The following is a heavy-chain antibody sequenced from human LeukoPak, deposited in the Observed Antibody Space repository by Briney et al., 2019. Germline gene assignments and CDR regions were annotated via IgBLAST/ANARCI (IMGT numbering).Heavy chain of an antibody. Sequence: GGSLRLSCAASGFIFSSYAMHWVRQAPGKGLEWVAVISYDGRNQYYTDSVKGRFTISRDNSKNTLYLQMNSLRTEDTAVYYCARDGGRYYYDSSGFEKIDYWGQGTLVTVSS. CDR1: GFIFSSYA. J-gene: IGHJ4*02. CDR3: ARDGGRYYYDSSGFEKIDY. D-gene: IGHD3-22*01. CDR2: ISYDGRNQ. V-gene: IGHV3-30*04.